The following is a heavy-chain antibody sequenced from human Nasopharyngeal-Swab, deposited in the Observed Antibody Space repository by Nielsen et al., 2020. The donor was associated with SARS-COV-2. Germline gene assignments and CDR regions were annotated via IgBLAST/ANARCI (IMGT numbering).Heavy chain of an antibody. Sequence: RQPPGKGLEWIGYIYYSGSTNYNPSLKSRVTISVDTSKNQFSLKLSSVTAADTAVYYCARVVSSSRGDYYYGMDVWGQGTTVTVSS. V-gene: IGHV4-59*01. D-gene: IGHD6-13*01. J-gene: IGHJ6*02. CDR3: ARVVSSSRGDYYYGMDV. CDR2: IYYSGST.